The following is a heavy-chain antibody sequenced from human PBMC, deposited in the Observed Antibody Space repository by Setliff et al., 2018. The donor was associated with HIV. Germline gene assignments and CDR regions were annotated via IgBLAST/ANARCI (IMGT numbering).Heavy chain of an antibody. CDR3: ARIPTGGAFDI. J-gene: IGHJ3*02. D-gene: IGHD7-27*01. Sequence: SVKVSCKVSGGTFTNSAIGWVRQAPGQGLEWMGAIVPILGIANSAQKFQGRVTITTDESTNTGYMELSSLRSEDTAVYYCARIPTGGAFDIWGQGTVVTVSS. CDR2: IVPILGIA. CDR1: GGTFTNSA. V-gene: IGHV1-69*10.